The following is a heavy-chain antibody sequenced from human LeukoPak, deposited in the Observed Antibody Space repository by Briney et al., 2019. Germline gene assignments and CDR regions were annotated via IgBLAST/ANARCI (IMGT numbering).Heavy chain of an antibody. V-gene: IGHV4-39*01. CDR2: IYYSGST. D-gene: IGHD6-6*01. CDR1: GGSISSSSYY. CDR3: ARRARLYSSSSGRGNWFDP. J-gene: IGHJ5*02. Sequence: SETLSLTCTVSGGSISSSSYYWGWIRQPPGNGLEWIGSIYYSGSTYYNPSLKSRVTISVDTSKNQFSLKLSSVTAADTAVYYCARRARLYSSSSGRGNWFDPWGQGTLVTVSS.